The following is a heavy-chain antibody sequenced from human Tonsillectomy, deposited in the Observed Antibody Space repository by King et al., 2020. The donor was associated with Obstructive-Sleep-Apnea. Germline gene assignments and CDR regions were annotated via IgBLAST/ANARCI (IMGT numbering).Heavy chain of an antibody. CDR1: GYSFSDYW. V-gene: IGHV5-51*01. J-gene: IGHJ4*02. CDR2: FYPGDSDT. D-gene: IGHD3-10*01. Sequence: VQLVESGAEVKKPGESLKISCKGSGYSFSDYWIGWVRQMPGKGLEWMGIFYPGDSDTRYSPSFSGHVTISADESISTAYLQWNSLKASDTAMYYCAASHYYYGAGTCFDYWGQGTLVTVSS. CDR3: AASHYYYGAGTCFDY.